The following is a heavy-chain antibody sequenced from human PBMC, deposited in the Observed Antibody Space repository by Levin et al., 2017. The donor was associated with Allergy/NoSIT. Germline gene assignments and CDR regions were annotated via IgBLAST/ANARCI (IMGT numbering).Heavy chain of an antibody. CDR2: ISSGRST. CDR1: GGSIRGGSYS. CDR3: ATGPSGFDY. J-gene: IGHJ4*02. D-gene: IGHD1-26*01. Sequence: SETLSLTCNVSGGSIRGGSYSWGWIRQPPEKGLEWIGTISSGRSTYYNPSFNSRLTISLDTSKNLFSLKLDPLTAAGTAVYYCATGPSGFDYWGQGTLVTVSS. V-gene: IGHV4-39*01.